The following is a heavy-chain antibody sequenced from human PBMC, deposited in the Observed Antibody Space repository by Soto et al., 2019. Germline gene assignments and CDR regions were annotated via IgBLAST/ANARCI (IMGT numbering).Heavy chain of an antibody. J-gene: IGHJ5*02. CDR3: AKDRGRSWYGQ. V-gene: IGHV1-18*01. CDR1: GYTFTSYG. D-gene: IGHD3-10*01. Sequence: QVQLVQSGAEVKKPGASVKVSCKASGYTFTSYGISWVRQAPGQGLEWMGWISAYNGNTKYAQKLQGRVTMNTDTTKSTAYMEVGSPSTDGPAVDFGAKDRGRSWYGQWGQGTLVTVFS. CDR2: ISAYNGNT.